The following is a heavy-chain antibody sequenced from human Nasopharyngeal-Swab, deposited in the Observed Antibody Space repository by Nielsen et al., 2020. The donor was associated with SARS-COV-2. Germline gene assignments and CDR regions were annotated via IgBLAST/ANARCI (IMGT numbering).Heavy chain of an antibody. CDR3: TTSWEGYYDSSGYYIRGAFDY. V-gene: IGHV3-15*01. Sequence: VRQAPGKGLEWVGRIKSKTDGGTTDYAAPVKGRFATSRDDSKNTLYLQMNSLKTEDTAVYYCTTSWEGYYDSSGYYIRGAFDYWGQGTLVTVSS. D-gene: IGHD3-22*01. CDR2: IKSKTDGGTT. J-gene: IGHJ4*02.